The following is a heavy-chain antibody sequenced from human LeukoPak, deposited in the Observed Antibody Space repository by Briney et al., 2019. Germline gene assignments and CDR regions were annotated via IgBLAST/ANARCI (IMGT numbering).Heavy chain of an antibody. CDR3: ARTRYYYNSRSYGAPYYFDY. J-gene: IGHJ4*02. D-gene: IGHD3-10*01. Sequence: GSLRLSCAASGFTFSRNAMSWVRQAPGKGLEWIGSIYYSGSTYYNPSLKSRVTISVDTSKNQFSLKLSSVTAADTAVYYCARTRYYYNSRSYGAPYYFDYWGQGTLVTVSS. CDR1: GFTFSRNA. V-gene: IGHV4-39*01. CDR2: IYYSGST.